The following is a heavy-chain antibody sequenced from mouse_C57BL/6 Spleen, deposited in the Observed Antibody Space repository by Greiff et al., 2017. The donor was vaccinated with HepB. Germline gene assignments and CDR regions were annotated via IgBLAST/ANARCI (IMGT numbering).Heavy chain of an antibody. V-gene: IGHV3-6*01. CDR2: ISYDGSN. Sequence: EVKLMESGPGLVKPSQSLSLTCSVTGYSITSGYYWNWIRQFPGNKLEWMGYISYDGSNNYNPSLKNRISITRDTSKNQFFLKLNSVTTEDTATYYCARTHDGYYDFDYWGQGTTLTVSS. D-gene: IGHD2-3*01. CDR3: ARTHDGYYDFDY. CDR1: GYSITSGYY. J-gene: IGHJ2*01.